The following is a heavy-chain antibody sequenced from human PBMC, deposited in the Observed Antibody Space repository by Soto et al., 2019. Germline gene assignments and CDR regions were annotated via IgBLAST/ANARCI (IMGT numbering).Heavy chain of an antibody. CDR2: INHSGST. V-gene: IGHV4-34*01. Sequence: PSETLSLTCAVYGGSFSGYYWSWIRQPPGKGLEWIGEINHSGSTNYNPSLKSRVTISVDTSKNQFSLKLSSVTAADTAVYYCARAYCGGDCYSYNWFDPWGQGTLVTVSS. CDR3: ARAYCGGDCYSYNWFDP. CDR1: GGSFSGYY. D-gene: IGHD2-21*02. J-gene: IGHJ5*02.